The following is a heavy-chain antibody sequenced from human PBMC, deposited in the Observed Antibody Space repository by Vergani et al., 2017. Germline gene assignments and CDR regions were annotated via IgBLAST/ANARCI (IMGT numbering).Heavy chain of an antibody. CDR2: IYYSGNT. J-gene: IGHJ5*02. V-gene: IGHV4-30-4*08. CDR3: ARDSPGDWFDP. CDR1: GGSINSGDYY. Sequence: QVQLQESGPGLVKPSQTLSLTCTVSGGSINSGDYYWSWIRQPPGKGLEWIGYIYYSGNTYYNPSLRSRVSISLDTSKNRFSLKLNSVPAADTAVYYCARDSPGDWFDPWGQGTLVTVSS. D-gene: IGHD2-21*01.